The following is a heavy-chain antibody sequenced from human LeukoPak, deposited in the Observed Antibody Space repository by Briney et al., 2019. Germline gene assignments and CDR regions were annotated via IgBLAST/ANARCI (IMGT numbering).Heavy chain of an antibody. CDR3: ARFSSLAAVGTDY. CDR2: IYYSGST. CDR1: GYSISSGYY. V-gene: IGHV4-38-2*02. J-gene: IGHJ4*02. Sequence: PSETLSLTRTVSGYSISSGYYWGWIRQPPGKGLEWIGSIYYSGSTYYNPSLKSRVTISVDTSKNQFSLKLSSVTAADTAVFYCARFSSLAAVGTDYWGQGTLVTVSS. D-gene: IGHD6-13*01.